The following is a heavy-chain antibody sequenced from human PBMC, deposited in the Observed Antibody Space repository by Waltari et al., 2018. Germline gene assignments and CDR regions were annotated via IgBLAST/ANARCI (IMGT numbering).Heavy chain of an antibody. V-gene: IGHV3-23*01. CDR2: ISGRVGST. Sequence: EVQLLESGGGLVQPGGSLRLSCAASGFTFSSSAMSWVRQAPGKGLEWVSAISGRVGSTYYADSVKGRFTISRDNSKNTLDLQMNSLRAEDTAVYYCAKDSTHDYWGQGTLVTVSS. CDR1: GFTFSSSA. D-gene: IGHD2-2*01. CDR3: AKDSTHDY. J-gene: IGHJ4*02.